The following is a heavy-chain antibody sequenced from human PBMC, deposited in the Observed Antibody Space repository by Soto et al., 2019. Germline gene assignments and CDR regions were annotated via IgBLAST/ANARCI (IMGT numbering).Heavy chain of an antibody. D-gene: IGHD2-2*01. Sequence: EVQLLQSGSELRKPGESLKMSCETSGYNFDNFWLAWVRQVPGKGLEWMGVIHPRDYDTRYNPAFRGQVTISADKSVTTAYLQWRSLQASDTAMYFCARHPVVPGRIPYAFDHWGQGTMVTVFS. CDR3: ARHPVVPGRIPYAFDH. CDR1: GYNFDNFW. J-gene: IGHJ3*01. V-gene: IGHV5-51*01. CDR2: IHPRDYDT.